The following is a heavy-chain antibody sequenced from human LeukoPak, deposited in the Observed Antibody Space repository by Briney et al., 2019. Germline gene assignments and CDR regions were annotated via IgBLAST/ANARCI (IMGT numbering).Heavy chain of an antibody. V-gene: IGHV3-23*01. CDR1: GFTFSSYA. CDR2: SIDSNT. CDR3: ARLRYYAVDV. D-gene: IGHD2-21*01. Sequence: GGSLRLSCAASGFTFSSYAMSWVRQAPGKGLEWVSTSIDSNTYYADSVKGRFTISRDNFKNTLYLQMHSLRAEDTAVYFCARLRYYAVDVWGQGTTVIVSS. J-gene: IGHJ6*02.